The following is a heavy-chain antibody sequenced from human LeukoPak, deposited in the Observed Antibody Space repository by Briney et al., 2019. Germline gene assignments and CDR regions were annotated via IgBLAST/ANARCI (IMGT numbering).Heavy chain of an antibody. V-gene: IGHV1-18*04. CDR2: ISAYNGNT. J-gene: IGHJ5*02. CDR1: GYTFNTYG. Sequence: ASVKVSRKASGYTFNTYGINWVRQAPGQGLEWMGWISAYNGNTNYAQNFQGRVTLTTDTSTSTAYMELTSLRSDDTAVYYCARDGRQWVPLNWFDPWGQGTLVTVSS. D-gene: IGHD6-19*01. CDR3: ARDGRQWVPLNWFDP.